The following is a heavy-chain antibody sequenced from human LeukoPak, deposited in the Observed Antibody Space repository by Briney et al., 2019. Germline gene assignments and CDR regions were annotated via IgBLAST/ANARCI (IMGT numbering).Heavy chain of an antibody. D-gene: IGHD3-3*01. CDR1: GGSISSYY. Sequence: SETLSLTCTVSGGSISSYYWSWIRQPPGKGLEWIGYIYTSGSTNYHPSLKSRVTISVDTSKNQFSLTLSSVTASHTAVYSCARHPADYDFWWAYAFDIWGHGTMVTVSS. V-gene: IGHV4-4*09. J-gene: IGHJ3*02. CDR3: ARHPADYDFWWAYAFDI. CDR2: IYTSGST.